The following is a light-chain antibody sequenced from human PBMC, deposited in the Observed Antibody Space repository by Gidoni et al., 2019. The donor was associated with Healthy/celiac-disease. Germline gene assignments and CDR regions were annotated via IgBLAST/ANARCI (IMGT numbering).Light chain of an antibody. CDR2: AAY. Sequence: DIQMTQSPSSLSASVGDRVTITRRASQSISSYLIWYHQKPVKAPKLLIYAAYSLQSGVPARFSGSGSGTDFTLTISSLQPEDFATYYCQQSYSTPPLTFGGGTKVEIK. V-gene: IGKV1-39*01. CDR3: QQSYSTPPLT. J-gene: IGKJ4*01. CDR1: QSISSY.